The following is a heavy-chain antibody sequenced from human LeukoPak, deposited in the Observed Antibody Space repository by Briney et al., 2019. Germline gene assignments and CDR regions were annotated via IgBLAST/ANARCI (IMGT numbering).Heavy chain of an antibody. V-gene: IGHV3-48*03. D-gene: IGHD6-19*01. CDR2: ITSSGSPI. CDR3: ARDRYSSDWRRGIFDY. CDR1: GLTFSSYD. Sequence: PGGSLRLSCAASGLTFSSYDMSWVRQTPVKGLEWVSYITSSGSPIYYADSVKGRFTISRDNAKNSLYLQMNSLRAEDTAVYYCARDRYSSDWRRGIFDYWGQGTLVTVSS. J-gene: IGHJ4*02.